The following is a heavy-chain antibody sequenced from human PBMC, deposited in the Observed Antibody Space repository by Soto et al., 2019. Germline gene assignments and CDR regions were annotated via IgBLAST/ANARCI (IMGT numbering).Heavy chain of an antibody. CDR1: GGTFSSYA. CDR2: IIPIFGTA. J-gene: IGHJ6*02. Sequence: SVKVSCKASGGTFSSYAISWVRQAPGQGLEWMGGIIPIFGTANYAQKFQGRVTITADESTSTAYMELSSLRSEDTAVYYCARDRSVVSGSGWFYYYGMDVWGQGTTVTVSS. D-gene: IGHD6-19*01. V-gene: IGHV1-69*13. CDR3: ARDRSVVSGSGWFYYYGMDV.